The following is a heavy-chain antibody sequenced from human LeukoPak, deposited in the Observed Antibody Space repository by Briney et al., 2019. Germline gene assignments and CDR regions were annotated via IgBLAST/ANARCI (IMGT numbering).Heavy chain of an antibody. V-gene: IGHV1-18*01. CDR1: GYTFTSHG. D-gene: IGHD6-25*01. Sequence: ASVKVSCKASGYTFTSHGISWVRQAPGQGLEWMGWISAYDGSTKYTEQLQGRVTMTTDTSTSRAYMELRSLRFDDTAVYYCARESIGGYGFDYWGQGTPVTVAS. CDR3: ARESIGGYGFDY. J-gene: IGHJ4*02. CDR2: ISAYDGST.